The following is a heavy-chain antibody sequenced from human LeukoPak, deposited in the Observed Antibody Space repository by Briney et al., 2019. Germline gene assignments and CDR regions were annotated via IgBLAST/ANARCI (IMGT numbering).Heavy chain of an antibody. J-gene: IGHJ5*02. D-gene: IGHD3-3*01. CDR2: ISGSGGNT. Sequence: GGSLRLSCAASGFTFSNYAMSWVRQAPGRGLEWVSIISGSGGNTYYAGSVKGRFTISRDNSKTTLYLQMNSLRAEDTAVYYCAKGNLYYDFWSGYQAHDWFDPWGQGTLVTVSS. V-gene: IGHV3-23*01. CDR3: AKGNLYYDFWSGYQAHDWFDP. CDR1: GFTFSNYA.